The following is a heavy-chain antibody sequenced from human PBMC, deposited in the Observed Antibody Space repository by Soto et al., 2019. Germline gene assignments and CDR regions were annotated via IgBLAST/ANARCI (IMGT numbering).Heavy chain of an antibody. CDR2: IWYDGSNK. V-gene: IGHV3-33*01. Sequence: LRLSCAASGFTFSGYGMHWVRQAPGKGLEWVAVIWYDGSNKYYADSVKGRFTISRDNSKNTLYLQMNSLRAEDTAVDYCARDRADSRSWYGEANWYAPWGQGTLVTVSS. CDR1: GFTFSGYG. J-gene: IGHJ5*02. D-gene: IGHD6-13*01. CDR3: ARDRADSRSWYGEANWYAP.